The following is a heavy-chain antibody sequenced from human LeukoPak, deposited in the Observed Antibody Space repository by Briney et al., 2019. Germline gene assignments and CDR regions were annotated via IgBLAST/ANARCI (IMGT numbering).Heavy chain of an antibody. V-gene: IGHV3-49*03. CDR3: TRGMHGSSWYVIGGYYFDY. CDR1: GFTFGVYA. CDR2: IRSKAYGGTT. Sequence: GGSLRLSGTASGFTFGVYAMSWSRQAPGKGLEWVGFIRSKAYGGTTEYAASVKGRFTISRDDSKSIAYLQINSLKTEDTAVYYCTRGMHGSSWYVIGGYYFDYGGQGTLVTVSS. D-gene: IGHD6-13*01. J-gene: IGHJ4*02.